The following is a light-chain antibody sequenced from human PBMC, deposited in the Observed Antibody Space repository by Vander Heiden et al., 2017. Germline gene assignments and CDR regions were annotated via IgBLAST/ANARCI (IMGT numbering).Light chain of an antibody. V-gene: IGKV6-21*02. Sequence: ETVLTQSPDFQSVTPKEKVTITCRASQSVGTNLQWYQQKPDQSPKLLIKYASQSISGVPSRFSGSGSGTDFTLTIDSLEAEDAATYYCQQSGNFPITFGQGTRLEIK. CDR1: QSVGTN. J-gene: IGKJ5*01. CDR2: YAS. CDR3: QQSGNFPIT.